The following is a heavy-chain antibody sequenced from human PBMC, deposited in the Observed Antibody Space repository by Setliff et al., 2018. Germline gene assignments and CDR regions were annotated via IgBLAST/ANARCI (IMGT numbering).Heavy chain of an antibody. CDR2: INPKSGVT. V-gene: IGHV1-2*02. CDR1: GYTFTGYF. D-gene: IGHD1-26*01. CDR3: AREGGLQGATSYYYFYNYINV. Sequence: ASVKVSCKTSGYTFTGYFIHWVRQAPRQGLEWLGWINPKSGVTSYAQSFQGRIAMSRDTSINTVYMELNSLTSDDAAVYFCAREGGLQGATSYYYFYNYINVWGKGTKVTVSS. J-gene: IGHJ6*03.